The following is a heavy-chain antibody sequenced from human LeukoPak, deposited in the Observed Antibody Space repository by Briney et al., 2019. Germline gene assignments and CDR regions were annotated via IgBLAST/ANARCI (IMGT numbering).Heavy chain of an antibody. CDR3: ARVDTAMVIDY. Sequence: SVKVSCKASGGTFSSYAISWVRHAPGQGLEWMGRITPILGIAHYAQKFQGRVTITADKSTSTAYMELSSLRSEDTAVYYCARVDTAMVIDYWGQGTLVTVSS. V-gene: IGHV1-69*04. J-gene: IGHJ4*02. CDR1: GGTFSSYA. D-gene: IGHD5-18*01. CDR2: ITPILGIA.